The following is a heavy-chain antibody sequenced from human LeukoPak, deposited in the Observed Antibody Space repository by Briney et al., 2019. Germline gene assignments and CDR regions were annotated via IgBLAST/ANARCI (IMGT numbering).Heavy chain of an antibody. D-gene: IGHD6-19*01. CDR2: INPNSGGT. CDR3: ARLSSGPRLDYYYGMDV. J-gene: IGHJ6*02. CDR1: GYTFTGYY. Sequence: ASVKVSCKASGYTFTGYYMHWVRQAPGQGLEWMGWINPNSGGTNYAQKFQGRVTMTRDTSISTAYMELSRLRPDDAAVYYCARLSSGPRLDYYYGMDVWGQGTTVTVSS. V-gene: IGHV1-2*02.